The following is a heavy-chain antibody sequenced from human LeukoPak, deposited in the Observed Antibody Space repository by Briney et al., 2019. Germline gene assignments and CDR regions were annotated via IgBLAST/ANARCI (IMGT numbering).Heavy chain of an antibody. Sequence: SETLSLTCTVSGGSISSYYWSWIRQPPGKGLEWIGYIYYSGSTNYNPSLKSRVTISVDTSKNQFSLKLSSVTAADTAVYYCARGPDFDWLLSWFDPWGQGTLVTVSS. V-gene: IGHV4-59*01. CDR1: GGSISSYY. J-gene: IGHJ5*02. CDR3: ARGPDFDWLLSWFDP. CDR2: IYYSGST. D-gene: IGHD3-9*01.